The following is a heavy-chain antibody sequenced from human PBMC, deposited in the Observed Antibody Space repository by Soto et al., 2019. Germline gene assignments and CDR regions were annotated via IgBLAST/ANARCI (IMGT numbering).Heavy chain of an antibody. V-gene: IGHV1-69*02. CDR2: IIPILGIA. CDR1: GGTFSSYT. Sequence: QVQLVQSGAEVKKPGSSVKVSCKASGGTFSSYTISWVRQAPGQGLEWMGRIIPILGIANYAQKFQGRVTITADKSTRTAYMELRILRSEDTAVYYCARAYGDYDYGYGMDVWGQGTTVTVSS. J-gene: IGHJ6*02. D-gene: IGHD4-17*01. CDR3: ARAYGDYDYGYGMDV.